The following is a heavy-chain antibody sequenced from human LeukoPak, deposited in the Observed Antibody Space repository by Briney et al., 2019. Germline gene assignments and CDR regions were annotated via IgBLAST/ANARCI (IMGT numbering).Heavy chain of an antibody. CDR1: GYTFTSFI. CDR3: ARYSDDVLTGNYAFDV. D-gene: IGHD3-9*01. Sequence: ASVKVSCKASGYTFTSFIVGWVRQAPGQGLEWMGRISPKNGNTNYAQRLQGRVTTTPDTSTNTAYRELTSLRSDDTTVYYCARYSDDVLTGNYAFDVWGQGTKVTVSS. V-gene: IGHV1-18*01. J-gene: IGHJ3*01. CDR2: ISPKNGNT.